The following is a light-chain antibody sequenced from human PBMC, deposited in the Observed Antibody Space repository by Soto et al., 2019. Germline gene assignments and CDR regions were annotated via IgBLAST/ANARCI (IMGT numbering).Light chain of an antibody. CDR2: EGS. CDR1: SSDVGSYDL. Sequence: QSALTQPASVSGSPGQSITISCTGTSSDVGSYDLVSWYQQHPGKAPKLIIYEGSKRPSGVSNRFSGSKSGNTASLTISGLQAEDEADYYFCSYASSSTLVFGGGTKLTVL. CDR3: CSYASSSTLV. V-gene: IGLV2-23*01. J-gene: IGLJ2*01.